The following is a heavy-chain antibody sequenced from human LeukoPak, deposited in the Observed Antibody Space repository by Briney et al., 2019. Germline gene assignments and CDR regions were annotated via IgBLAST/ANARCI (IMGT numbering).Heavy chain of an antibody. CDR2: ISYDGSNK. CDR1: GFTFSSYP. Sequence: GGSLRLSCAASGFTFSSYPMHWVRQAPGKGLEWVAVISYDGSNKYYADSVKGRFTISRDNSQNTLYLQMNSLRTEDTAVYYCARGRAPPYCSSTSCYVDYWGQGTLATVSS. V-gene: IGHV3-30*01. CDR3: ARGRAPPYCSSTSCYVDY. D-gene: IGHD2-2*01. J-gene: IGHJ4*02.